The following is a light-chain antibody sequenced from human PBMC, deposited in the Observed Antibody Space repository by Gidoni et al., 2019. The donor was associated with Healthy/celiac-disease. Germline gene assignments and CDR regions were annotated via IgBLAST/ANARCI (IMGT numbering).Light chain of an antibody. CDR1: SSDVGGYDY. CDR3: SSYTSISTWV. J-gene: IGLJ3*02. V-gene: IGLV2-14*01. CDR2: EVS. Sequence: QSALTQPPSVSGSPGQSITISCTGTSSDVGGYDYVSWYQQHPGKVPNLMIYEVSTRPSGVSHRFSGSKSGNTASLTISGLQAEDEADYYCSSYTSISTWVFGGGTKLTVL.